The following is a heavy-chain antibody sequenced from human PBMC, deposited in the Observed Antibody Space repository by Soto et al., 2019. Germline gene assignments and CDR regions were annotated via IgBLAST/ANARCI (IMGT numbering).Heavy chain of an antibody. CDR2: IKSRTDGETT. V-gene: IGHV3-15*01. CDR3: NTMSDSSAWMDC. Sequence: EVQLVESGGGLVEPGGSLRLSCAASGFTFSNTWMSWVRQAPGKGLEWVGRIKSRTDGETTDYVAPVKGRFTLSKDDSKNTLYMQMRSLKTEDSAEYYCNTMSDSSAWMDCWGQGTMVTVSS. D-gene: IGHD6-25*01. CDR1: GFTFSNTW. J-gene: IGHJ4*02.